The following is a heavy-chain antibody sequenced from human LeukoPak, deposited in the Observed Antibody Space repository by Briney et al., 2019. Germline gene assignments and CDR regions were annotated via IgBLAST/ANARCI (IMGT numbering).Heavy chain of an antibody. D-gene: IGHD2-2*01. J-gene: IGHJ6*02. CDR1: GFTVSSNY. Sequence: GGSLRLSCAASGFTVSSNYTSWVRQAPGKGLEWVSVIYSGGSTYYADSVKGRFTISRDNSKNTLYLQMNSLRAEDTAVYYCARDVYCSSTSCYYNFDYYYGMDVWGQGTTVTVSS. CDR2: IYSGGST. V-gene: IGHV3-66*01. CDR3: ARDVYCSSTSCYYNFDYYYGMDV.